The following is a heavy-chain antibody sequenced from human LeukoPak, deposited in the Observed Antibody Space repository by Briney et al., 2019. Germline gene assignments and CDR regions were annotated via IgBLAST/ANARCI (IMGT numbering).Heavy chain of an antibody. CDR3: ARDQVENAFDI. J-gene: IGHJ3*02. D-gene: IGHD1-1*01. Sequence: GESLRLSCAASGFTFSSYSINWVRQAPGKGLECVSSISSSSSYIYYADSVKGRFTISRDNAKNSLYPQMNSLRAEDTAVYYCARDQVENAFDIWGQGTMVTVSS. V-gene: IGHV3-21*01. CDR2: ISSSSSYI. CDR1: GFTFSSYS.